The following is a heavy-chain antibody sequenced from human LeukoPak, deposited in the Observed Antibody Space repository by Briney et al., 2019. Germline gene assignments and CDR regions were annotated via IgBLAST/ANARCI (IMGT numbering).Heavy chain of an antibody. Sequence: GGSLRLSCAASGFTFSSYGMHWVRQAPGKGLEWVAVISYDGSNKYYADSVKGRFTISRDNSKNTLNLQMNSLRAEDTAVYYCARDGSPYNPRFDYWGQGTLVTVSS. V-gene: IGHV3-30*03. CDR1: GFTFSSYG. CDR2: ISYDGSNK. J-gene: IGHJ4*02. D-gene: IGHD5-24*01. CDR3: ARDGSPYNPRFDY.